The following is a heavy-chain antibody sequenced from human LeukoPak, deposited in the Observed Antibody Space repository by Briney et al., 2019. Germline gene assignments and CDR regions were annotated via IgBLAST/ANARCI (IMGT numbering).Heavy chain of an antibody. D-gene: IGHD2-21*01. V-gene: IGHV4-34*01. CDR2: INHSGST. CDR1: GGSFSGYY. Sequence: PSETLSLTCAVYGGSFSGYYWSWIRQPPGKGLEWIGEINHSGSTNCNPSLKSRVNISVDTSKNQFSLKLSSVTAADTAVYYCARASRIVVVIASYDYWGQGTLVTVSS. CDR3: ARASRIVVVIASYDY. J-gene: IGHJ4*02.